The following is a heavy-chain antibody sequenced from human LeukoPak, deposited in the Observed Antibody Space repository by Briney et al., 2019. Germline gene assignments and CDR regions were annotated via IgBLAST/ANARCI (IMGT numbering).Heavy chain of an antibody. CDR1: GYTFTSYG. Sequence: ASVKVSCKASGYTFTSYGISWVRQAPGQGLEWMGWINPNSGGTNYAQKFQGRVTMTRDTSISTAYMELSRLRSDDTAVYYCASGPMVRGVITPDDAFDIWGQGTMVTVSS. CDR3: ASGPMVRGVITPDDAFDI. J-gene: IGHJ3*02. D-gene: IGHD3-10*01. CDR2: INPNSGGT. V-gene: IGHV1-2*02.